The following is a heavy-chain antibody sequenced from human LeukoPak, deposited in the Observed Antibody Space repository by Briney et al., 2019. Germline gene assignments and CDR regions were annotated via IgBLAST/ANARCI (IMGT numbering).Heavy chain of an antibody. J-gene: IGHJ4*02. CDR3: ARQTAMGRSGDY. CDR1: GYSFTSYW. D-gene: IGHD5-18*01. Sequence: GESLKISCKASGYSFTSYWIGWVRQMPGKGLEWMGIIDPSDSETRYAPSFQGQVTISVDKSLTTAYLQWNSLKASDTAMYYCARQTAMGRSGDYWGQGTLVTVSS. CDR2: IDPSDSET. V-gene: IGHV5-51*01.